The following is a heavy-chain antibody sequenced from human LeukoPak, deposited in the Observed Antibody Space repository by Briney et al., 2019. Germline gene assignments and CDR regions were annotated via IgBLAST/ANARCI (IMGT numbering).Heavy chain of an antibody. D-gene: IGHD5-18*01. J-gene: IGHJ4*02. CDR2: VYYSGST. V-gene: IGHV4-59*01. CDR3: ARGGYSYGFDY. Sequence: SETLSLTCTVSGGSISSYYWSWIRQPPGKGLEWIGSVYYSGSTNYNPSLKSRVTISVDTSRSQFSLQVSSVTAADTAMYYCARGGYSYGFDYWGQGTLLTVSS. CDR1: GGSISSYY.